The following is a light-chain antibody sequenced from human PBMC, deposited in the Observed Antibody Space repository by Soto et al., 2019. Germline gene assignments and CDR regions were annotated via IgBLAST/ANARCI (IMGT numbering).Light chain of an antibody. CDR2: EVT. CDR1: SSDVGGYDY. V-gene: IGLV2-14*01. Sequence: QSALTQPASVSGSPGQSITISCTGTSSDVGGYDYVSWYQQHPGTAPRLIIFEVTNRPSGVSNRFSGSKSGNTASLTISGLQADDEAGYCCTSYTSSSTQVFGTGTKFTVL. J-gene: IGLJ1*01. CDR3: TSYTSSSTQV.